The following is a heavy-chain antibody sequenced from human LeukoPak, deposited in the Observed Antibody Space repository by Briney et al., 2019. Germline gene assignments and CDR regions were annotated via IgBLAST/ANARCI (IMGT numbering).Heavy chain of an antibody. J-gene: IGHJ3*02. CDR1: GGSISSYY. CDR2: IYYSGST. V-gene: IGHV4-59*08. D-gene: IGHD3-22*01. Sequence: SETLSLTCTVSGGSISSYYWSWIRQPPGKGLEWIGYIYYSGSTNYNPSLKSRVTISIDTSKNQFSLKLSSVTAADTAVYYCARHFPVVITNDAFDIWGQGTMVTVSS. CDR3: ARHFPVVITNDAFDI.